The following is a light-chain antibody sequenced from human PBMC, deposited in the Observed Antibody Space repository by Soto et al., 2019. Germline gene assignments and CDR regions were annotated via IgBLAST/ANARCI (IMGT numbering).Light chain of an antibody. CDR2: SNN. CDR1: SSNIGSNT. CDR3: AAWDDSLNGL. J-gene: IGLJ2*01. Sequence: QSVLTQPPSASGTPGQRVTISCSGSSSNIGSNTVNWYQQLPGTAPKLLIYSNNQRPSGVPDRFSGSKSGTSASLAISGLQSEDEADYYCAAWDDSLNGLFGGGTQPTVL. V-gene: IGLV1-44*01.